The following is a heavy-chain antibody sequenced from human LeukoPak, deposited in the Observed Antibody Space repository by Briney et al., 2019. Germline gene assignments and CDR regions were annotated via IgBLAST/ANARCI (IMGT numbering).Heavy chain of an antibody. CDR3: ARETTVPPYYFDY. CDR1: GGTFSSYT. CDR2: IIPILGIA. Sequence: ASVKVSCKASGGTFSSYTISWVRQAPGQGLEWMGRIIPILGIANYAQKFQGRVTMTRNTSITTAYMELSSLTSEDTAVYYCARETTVPPYYFDYWGLGSQVTVSP. V-gene: IGHV1-69*04. D-gene: IGHD4-17*01. J-gene: IGHJ4*02.